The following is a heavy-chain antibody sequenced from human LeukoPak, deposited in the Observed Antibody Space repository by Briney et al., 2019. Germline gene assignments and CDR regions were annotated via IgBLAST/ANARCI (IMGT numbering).Heavy chain of an antibody. V-gene: IGHV3-23*01. Sequence: GGSLRLSCAVSGFTFSSYAMSWVRQAPGKGLEWVSAISGSGGSTYYADSVKGRFTISRDNSKNTLYLQMNSLRAEDTAVYYCAKLYSSSSSSSWFDPWGQGTLVTVSS. D-gene: IGHD6-6*01. J-gene: IGHJ5*02. CDR2: ISGSGGST. CDR3: AKLYSSSSSSSWFDP. CDR1: GFTFSSYA.